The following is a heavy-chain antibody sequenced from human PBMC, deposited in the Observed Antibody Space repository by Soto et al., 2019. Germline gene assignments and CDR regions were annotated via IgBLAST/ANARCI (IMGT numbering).Heavy chain of an antibody. CDR1: GYTFTSYG. CDR2: ISAYNGNT. CDR3: ARDSWSGLTNAFDI. Sequence: ASVEVSCKDSGYTFTSYGISWVRQAPGQGLEWMGWISAYNGNTNYAQKLQGRVTMTTDTSTSTAYMELRSLRSDDTAVYYCARDSWSGLTNAFDIWGQGTMVTVSS. D-gene: IGHD2-21*02. J-gene: IGHJ3*02. V-gene: IGHV1-18*04.